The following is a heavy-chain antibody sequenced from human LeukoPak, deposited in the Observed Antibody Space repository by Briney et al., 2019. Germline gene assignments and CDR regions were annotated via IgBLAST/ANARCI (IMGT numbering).Heavy chain of an antibody. CDR2: ISSSSSTI. Sequence: GGSLRLSCAASGFTFSSYSMNWVRQAPGKGLEWVSYISSSSSTIYYAESVKGRFTISRDNATNSLYLQMNSPRDEDTAVYYCARVQPPPTVVTPRYYYYGMDVWGQGTTVTVSS. J-gene: IGHJ6*02. CDR3: ARVQPPPTVVTPRYYYYGMDV. V-gene: IGHV3-48*02. D-gene: IGHD4-23*01. CDR1: GFTFSSYS.